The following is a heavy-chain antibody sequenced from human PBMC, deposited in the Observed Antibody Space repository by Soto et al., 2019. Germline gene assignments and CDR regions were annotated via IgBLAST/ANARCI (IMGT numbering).Heavy chain of an antibody. CDR1: GFTFSSYG. J-gene: IGHJ4*02. CDR2: IWYDGSNK. D-gene: IGHD3-22*01. V-gene: IGHV3-33*01. CDR3: ARDRDYYDSSGFDY. Sequence: GGSLRLSCAASGFTFSSYGMHWVRQAPGKGLEWVAVIWYDGSNKYYADSGKGRFTISRDNSKNTLYLQMNSLRAEDTAVYYCARDRDYYDSSGFDYWGQGTLVTVSS.